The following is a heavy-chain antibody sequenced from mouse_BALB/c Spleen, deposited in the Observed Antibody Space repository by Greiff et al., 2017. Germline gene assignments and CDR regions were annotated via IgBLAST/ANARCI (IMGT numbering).Heavy chain of an antibody. CDR2: INPYNGDT. V-gene: IGHV1-20*02. D-gene: IGHD1-1*01. CDR1: GYTFTGYF. J-gene: IGHJ3*01. Sequence: VQLQQSGPELVKPGASVKISCKASGYTFTGYFMNWVMQSHGQSLEWIGRINPYNGDTFYNQKFKGKATLTVDKSSSTAHMELRSLASADSAVYYCARAITTDAWFAYWGQGTLVTVSA. CDR3: ARAITTDAWFAY.